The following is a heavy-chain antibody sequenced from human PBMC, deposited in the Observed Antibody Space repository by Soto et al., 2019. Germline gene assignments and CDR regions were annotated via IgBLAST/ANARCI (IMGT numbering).Heavy chain of an antibody. CDR3: ARDPSIAARMSWFDP. J-gene: IGHJ5*02. Sequence: SATLCLTWSVSGGSIRSGDDYWSWIRQHPGKGLEWIGYIYYSGSTNYNPSLKSRVTISVDTSKNQFSLKLSSVTAADTAVYYCARDPSIAARMSWFDPWGQGTLVTVSS. CDR1: GGSIRSGDDY. D-gene: IGHD6-6*01. CDR2: IYYSGST. V-gene: IGHV4-61*08.